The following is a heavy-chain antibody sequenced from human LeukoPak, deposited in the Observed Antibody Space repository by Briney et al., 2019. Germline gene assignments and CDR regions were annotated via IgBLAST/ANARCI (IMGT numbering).Heavy chain of an antibody. Sequence: SETLSLTCTVSGGSISSSSYYWGWIRQPPGKGLEWIGSIYYSGSTYYNPSLKSRVTISVDTSKNQFSLKLSSVTAADTAVYYCASRTRLSSGCYFGKITGFDYWGQGTLVTVSS. V-gene: IGHV4-39*01. CDR1: GGSISSSSYY. J-gene: IGHJ4*02. D-gene: IGHD3-22*01. CDR2: IYYSGST. CDR3: ASRTRLSSGCYFGKITGFDY.